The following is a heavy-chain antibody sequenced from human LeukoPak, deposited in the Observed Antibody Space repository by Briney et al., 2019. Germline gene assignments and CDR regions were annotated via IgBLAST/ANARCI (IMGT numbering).Heavy chain of an antibody. CDR3: ARVSISAAGTKVNFDY. J-gene: IGHJ4*02. V-gene: IGHV1-69*04. CDR1: GGTFSSHV. CDR2: IIPILGMA. D-gene: IGHD6-13*01. Sequence: SVKVSCKASGGTFSSHVISWVRQAPGQGLEWMGKIIPILGMAHYAQKFQGRVTITADKSTSTAYMELSSLRSEDTAVYYCARVSISAAGTKVNFDYWGQGSQVTVSS.